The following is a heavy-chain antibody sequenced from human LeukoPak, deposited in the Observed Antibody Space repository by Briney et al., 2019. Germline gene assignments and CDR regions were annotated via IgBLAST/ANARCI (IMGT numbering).Heavy chain of an antibody. CDR1: EFAFSVYE. D-gene: IGHD6-19*01. CDR3: TTLTVASSFDY. V-gene: IGHV3-48*03. J-gene: IGHJ4*02. Sequence: GGSLRLSCAASEFAFSVYEMYWVRQAPGKGLEWVSYISSSGGTRYYADSVKGRFTISRDNAKNSLYLQMNSLRAEDTAVYYCTTLTVASSFDYWGQGALVTVSS. CDR2: ISSSGGTR.